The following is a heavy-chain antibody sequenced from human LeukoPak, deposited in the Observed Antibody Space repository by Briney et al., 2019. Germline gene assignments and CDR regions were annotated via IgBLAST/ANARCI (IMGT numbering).Heavy chain of an antibody. V-gene: IGHV3-64*01. J-gene: IGHJ4*02. CDR3: VRTSRRLGH. CDR1: GFTFSNYV. Sequence: GGSLRLSCVASGFTFSNYVRHWVRQAPGKGLEYVSAINTNGGSTYYANSVKGRFTISRDNSKNTLYLQMGSLRAEDMAVYYCVRTSRRLGHWGQASLVTVSS. CDR2: INTNGGST. D-gene: IGHD6-13*01.